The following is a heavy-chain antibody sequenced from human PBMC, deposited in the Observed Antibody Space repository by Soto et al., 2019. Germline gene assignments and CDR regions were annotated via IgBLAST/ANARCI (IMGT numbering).Heavy chain of an antibody. CDR3: ARFGTSYDTSGFLY. CDR2: ISSGGTTT. Sequence: PWWSLRLSCSASVFTCGSHWMHWFRQAPGKGLVYVSRISSGGTTTNYAESVKGRFTISRDNARNTLYLQMNSLRVEDTAVYYCARFGTSYDTSGFLYWGQGTPVTVS. D-gene: IGHD3-22*01. CDR1: VFTCGSHW. J-gene: IGHJ4*02. V-gene: IGHV3-74*01.